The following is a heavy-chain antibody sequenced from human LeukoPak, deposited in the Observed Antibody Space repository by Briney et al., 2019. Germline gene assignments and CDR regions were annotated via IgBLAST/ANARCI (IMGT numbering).Heavy chain of an antibody. CDR2: ISYDGSNK. CDR3: AKSSSGWTNHYYYYGMDV. CDR1: GFTFSSYG. Sequence: GRSLRLSCAASGFTFSSYGMHWVRQAPGKGLEWVAVISYDGSNKYYADSVKGRFTISRDNSKNTLYLQMNSLRAEDTAVYYCAKSSSGWTNHYYYYGMDVWGQGTTVTVSS. V-gene: IGHV3-30*18. D-gene: IGHD6-19*01. J-gene: IGHJ6*02.